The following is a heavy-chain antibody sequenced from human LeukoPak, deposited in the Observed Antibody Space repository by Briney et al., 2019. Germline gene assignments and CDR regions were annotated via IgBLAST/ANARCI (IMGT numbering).Heavy chain of an antibody. V-gene: IGHV4-61*02. CDR2: IYTSGST. CDR1: GGSISSGSYY. Sequence: SETLSLTCTVSGGSISSGSYYWSWIRQPTGKGLEWIGRIYTSGSTNYNPSLKSRVTISVDTSKNQFPLKLSSVTAADTAVYYCASFDFWTSPEPDYGMDVWGQGTTVTVSS. J-gene: IGHJ6*02. D-gene: IGHD3-3*01. CDR3: ASFDFWTSPEPDYGMDV.